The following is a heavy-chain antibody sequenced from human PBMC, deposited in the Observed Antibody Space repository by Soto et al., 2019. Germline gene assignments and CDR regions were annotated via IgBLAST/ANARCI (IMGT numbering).Heavy chain of an antibody. Sequence: GGSLRLSCAASGFTFSNAWMSWVRQAPGKGLEWVGRIKSKTDGGTTDYAAPVKGRFTISRDDSKNTLYLQMNSLKTEDTAVYYCTTGDDILTGYSDWGQGTLVTVSS. CDR2: IKSKTDGGTT. CDR3: TTGDDILTGYSD. V-gene: IGHV3-15*01. J-gene: IGHJ4*02. CDR1: GFTFSNAW. D-gene: IGHD3-9*01.